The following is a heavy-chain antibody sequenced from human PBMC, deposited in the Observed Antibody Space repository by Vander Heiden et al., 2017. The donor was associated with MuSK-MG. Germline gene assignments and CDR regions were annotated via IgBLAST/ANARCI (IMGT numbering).Heavy chain of an antibody. Sequence: QVQLVESGGGVVQPGRSLRLSRAASGFTFSSYGIHWVRQAPGKGLEWVAVIPYDGRNKYYADSVKGRFTISRDNSKNTLYLQINSLRAEDTAVYFCAKASGGYGEGGFDYWGQGTLVTVSS. CDR3: AKASGGYGEGGFDY. CDR2: IPYDGRNK. J-gene: IGHJ4*02. D-gene: IGHD5-12*01. V-gene: IGHV3-30*18. CDR1: GFTFSSYG.